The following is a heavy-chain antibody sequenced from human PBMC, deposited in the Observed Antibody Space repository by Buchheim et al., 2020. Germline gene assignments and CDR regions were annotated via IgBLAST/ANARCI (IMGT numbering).Heavy chain of an antibody. J-gene: IGHJ4*02. Sequence: QVQLQESGPGLVKPSETLSLTCSVSGGSISGYYWNWIRQAPGKGLEWIGYVYSSGSTNYNPSLKSRVTMSVDTSKNQFSLPLSSVTAADTAVYFCARHLPFDLWGQGTL. CDR2: VYSSGST. CDR3: ARHLPFDL. V-gene: IGHV4-59*08. CDR1: GGSISGYY.